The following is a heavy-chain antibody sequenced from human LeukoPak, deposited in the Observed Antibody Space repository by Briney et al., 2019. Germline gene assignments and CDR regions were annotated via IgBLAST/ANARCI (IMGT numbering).Heavy chain of an antibody. Sequence: GAPVKVSCKASGYTFTSNYIHWVRQAPGQGLEWMGMIYPRDGSTSYAQKFQGRVTVTRDTPTSTVHMELSGLRSEDTAVYYCARDQEGFDYWGQGTLVTVSS. CDR3: ARDQEGFDY. CDR2: IYPRDGST. J-gene: IGHJ4*02. CDR1: GYTFTSNY. V-gene: IGHV1-46*01.